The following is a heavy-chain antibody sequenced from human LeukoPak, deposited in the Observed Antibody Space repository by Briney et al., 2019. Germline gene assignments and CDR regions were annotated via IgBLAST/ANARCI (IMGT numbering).Heavy chain of an antibody. V-gene: IGHV3-9*01. CDR3: VKGVRYDFWSGPSVYNWFDP. J-gene: IGHJ5*02. CDR2: ISWNSDST. CDR1: GFTFDDYA. D-gene: IGHD3-3*01. Sequence: PGGSLRLSCAASGFTFDDYAMHWVRQAPGKGLEWVSGISWNSDSTGYADSVKGRFTISRDNAKNSLYLQMNSLRAEDTALCYCVKGVRYDFWSGPSVYNWFDPWGQGTLVTVSS.